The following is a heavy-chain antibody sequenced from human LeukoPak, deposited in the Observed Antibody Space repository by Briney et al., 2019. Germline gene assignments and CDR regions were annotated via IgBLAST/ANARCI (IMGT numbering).Heavy chain of an antibody. V-gene: IGHV3-7*01. CDR3: ARDGGHGGDLDY. CDR2: IKQDGSEK. CDR1: GFTFTTYW. J-gene: IGHJ4*02. Sequence: GGSLRLSCAASGFTFTTYWMHWVRQAPGKGLEWVANIKQDGSEKYYVDSAKGRFTISRDNGKNSVYLQMNSLRAEDTAVYYCARDGGHGGDLDYWGQGTLVTVSS. D-gene: IGHD2-21*02.